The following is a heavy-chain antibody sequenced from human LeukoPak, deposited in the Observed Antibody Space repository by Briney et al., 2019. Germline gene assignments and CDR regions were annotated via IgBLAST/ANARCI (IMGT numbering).Heavy chain of an antibody. J-gene: IGHJ4*01. D-gene: IGHD3-22*01. CDR2: ISGTAGNT. CDR1: GFTFSSYA. V-gene: IGHV3-23*01. Sequence: PGGSLRLSCAASGFTFSSYAMSWVRQAPGKGLECVSTISGTAGNTYYADSVKGRFSISRDNAKSTLYLLMNSLRAEDTAVYYCARGPGSSGGAYVGDYWGHGTQVTVSS. CDR3: ARGPGSSGGAYVGDY.